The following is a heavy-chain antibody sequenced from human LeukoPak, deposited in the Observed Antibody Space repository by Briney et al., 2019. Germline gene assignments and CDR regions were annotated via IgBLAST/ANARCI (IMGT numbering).Heavy chain of an antibody. D-gene: IGHD3-22*01. CDR2: IRYDGSRQ. CDR1: GITFRIHG. V-gene: IGHV3-30*02. CDR3: AKGGQYDSDSFFDF. Sequence: GGSLRLSCTASGITFRIHGMFWVRQAPGKGLEWVASIRYDGSRQFYADSVKGRFTISRDNSRNTVDVQMNSLRSEDSALYYCAKGGQYDSDSFFDFWGQGTLVTVSS. J-gene: IGHJ4*02.